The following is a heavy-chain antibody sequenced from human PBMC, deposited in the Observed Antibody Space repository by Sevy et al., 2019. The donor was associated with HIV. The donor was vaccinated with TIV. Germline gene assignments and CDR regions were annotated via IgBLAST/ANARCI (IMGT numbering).Heavy chain of an antibody. J-gene: IGHJ3*02. CDR1: GYTFTIYG. CDR2: ISGYNGNT. V-gene: IGHV1-18*01. CDR3: ARESGAVGATGYGFDI. Sequence: ASVKVSCKASGYTFTIYGISWVRQAPGQGLEWMGWISGYNGNTNYAQKFQDRVTMTTDTSTSTGYMELRRLRSDDTAVYYCARESGAVGATGYGFDIWGQRTMVNVSS. D-gene: IGHD1-26*01.